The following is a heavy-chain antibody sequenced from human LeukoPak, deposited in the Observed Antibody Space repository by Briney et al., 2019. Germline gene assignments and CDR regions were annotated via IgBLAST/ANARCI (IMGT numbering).Heavy chain of an antibody. D-gene: IGHD1-26*01. CDR1: GYTFTGYY. V-gene: IGHV1-2*02. CDR2: IKPNSGGT. Sequence: ASVKVSCKASGYTFTGYYIHWVRQAPGQGLEWMGWIKPNSGGTNYAQKFQGRVTMTRYTSISTAYTELSRLRSDDTAVYYCARGSIVGATFDYFDYWGQGTLVTVSS. CDR3: ARGSIVGATFDYFDY. J-gene: IGHJ4*02.